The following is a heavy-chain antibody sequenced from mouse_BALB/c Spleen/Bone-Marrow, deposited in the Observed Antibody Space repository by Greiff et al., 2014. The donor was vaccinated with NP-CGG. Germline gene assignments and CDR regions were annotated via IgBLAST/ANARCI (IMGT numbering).Heavy chain of an antibody. CDR1: GYTFTSYW. Sequence: VQLQQSGAELVRPGASVKLSCKASGYTFTSYWINWVTQRPGQGLEWIGNIYPSDSYTNYNQKFKDKATLTVDKSSSTAYMQLSSPTSEDSAVYYCTRSYGSSYEYYFDYWGQGTTLTVSS. J-gene: IGHJ2*01. D-gene: IGHD1-1*01. CDR2: IYPSDSYT. CDR3: TRSYGSSYEYYFDY. V-gene: IGHV1-69*02.